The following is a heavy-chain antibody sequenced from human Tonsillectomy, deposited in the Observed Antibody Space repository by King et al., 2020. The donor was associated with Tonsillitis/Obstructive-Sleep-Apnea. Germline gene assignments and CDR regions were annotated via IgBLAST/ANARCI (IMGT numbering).Heavy chain of an antibody. CDR1: GFTFTTSD. CDR3: ARVGGSYDFWSGYPYYFDS. J-gene: IGHJ4*02. CDR2: MNPNSGNT. D-gene: IGHD3-3*01. V-gene: IGHV1-8*01. Sequence: VQLVESGAEVKKPGASVKVSCKASGFTFTTSDINWVRQATGQGLECMGWMNPNSGNTGYAQKFHGRVTMTRNTSISTAYMELSSLRSDDTAVYYCARVGGSYDFWSGYPYYFDSWGQGTLVTVSS.